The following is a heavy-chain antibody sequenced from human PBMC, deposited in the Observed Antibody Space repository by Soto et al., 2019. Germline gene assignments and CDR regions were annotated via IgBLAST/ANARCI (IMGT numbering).Heavy chain of an antibody. CDR2: ISYDGSNK. CDR1: GFTFSSYG. D-gene: IGHD6-19*01. Sequence: PVGSLRLSCAASGFTFSSYGMHWVRQAPGKGLEWVAVISYDGSNKYYADSVKGRFTISRDNSKNTLYLQMNSLRAEDTAVYYCAXDPTPFWAVAGTGYFDYWGQGTLVTVSS. V-gene: IGHV3-30*18. J-gene: IGHJ4*02. CDR3: AXDPTPFWAVAGTGYFDY.